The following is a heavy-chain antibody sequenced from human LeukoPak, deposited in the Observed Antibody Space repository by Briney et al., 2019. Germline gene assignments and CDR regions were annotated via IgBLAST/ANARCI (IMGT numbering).Heavy chain of an antibody. CDR2: ISSSSSYT. J-gene: IGHJ3*02. V-gene: IGHV3-11*05. D-gene: IGHD3-9*01. CDR3: AREILYCDILTGYANDAFDI. CDR1: GGSFSGYF. Sequence: PSETLSLTCAVYGGSFSGYFWSWIRQAPGKGLEWVSYISSSSSYTNYADSVKGRFTISRDNAKNSLYLQMNSLRAEDTAVYYCAREILYCDILTGYANDAFDIWGQGTMVTVSS.